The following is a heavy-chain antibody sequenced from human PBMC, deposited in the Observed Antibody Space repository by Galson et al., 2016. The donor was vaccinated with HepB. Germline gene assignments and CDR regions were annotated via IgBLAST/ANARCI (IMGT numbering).Heavy chain of an antibody. Sequence: SETLSLTCTVSGASITINPYYWGWLRQPPGKGLEWIGIVYYSGTTYYNPFLKSRVAMSVDTSKNQFSLKLTSVTAADSAVYYCAKVFNSGSFYSSYVDFWGRGALVTVSS. D-gene: IGHD3-10*01. J-gene: IGHJ2*01. CDR1: GASITINPYY. CDR3: AKVFNSGSFYSSYVDF. CDR2: VYYSGTT. V-gene: IGHV4-39*01.